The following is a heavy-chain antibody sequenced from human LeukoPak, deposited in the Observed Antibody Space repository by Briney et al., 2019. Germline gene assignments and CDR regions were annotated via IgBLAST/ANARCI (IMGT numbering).Heavy chain of an antibody. CDR2: MYHSGNS. V-gene: IGHV4-38-2*02. Sequence: PSETLSLTCSVSGYSINSGYYWGWIRQPPGKGLEWFGIMYHSGNSYYSPSLRSRVTISIDTSKNQFSLKLTSVTAADTAVYYCARVLSDTSRDWFDPWGQGTLVTVSS. J-gene: IGHJ5*02. CDR1: GYSINSGYY. CDR3: ARVLSDTSRDWFDP. D-gene: IGHD2-2*01.